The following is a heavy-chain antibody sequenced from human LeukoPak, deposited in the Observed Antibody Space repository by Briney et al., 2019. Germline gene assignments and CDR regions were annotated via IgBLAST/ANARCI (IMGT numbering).Heavy chain of an antibody. D-gene: IGHD4-23*01. V-gene: IGHV4-34*01. Sequence: PSETLSLTCAVYGGSFSGYYWSWIRQPPGKGLEWIGEIDHSGSTNYNPSLKSRVTISVDTSKNQFSLKLSSVTAADTAVYYCARGRDYGGNSGLDYWGQGTLVTVSS. CDR3: ARGRDYGGNSGLDY. CDR1: GGSFSGYY. J-gene: IGHJ4*02. CDR2: IDHSGST.